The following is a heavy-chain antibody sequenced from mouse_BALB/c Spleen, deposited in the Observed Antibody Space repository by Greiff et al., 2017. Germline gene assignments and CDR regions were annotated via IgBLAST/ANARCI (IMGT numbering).Heavy chain of an antibody. CDR3: ARTPVYDYDGLDY. CDR2: IDPANGNT. D-gene: IGHD2-4*01. CDR1: GFNIKDTY. J-gene: IGHJ2*01. V-gene: IGHV14-3*02. Sequence: VQLQQSGAELVKPGASVKLSCTASGFNIKDTYMHWVKQRPEQGLEWIGRIDPANGNTKYDPKFQGKATITADTSSNTAYLQLSILTSEDTAVYYCARTPVYDYDGLDYWGQGTTLTVSS.